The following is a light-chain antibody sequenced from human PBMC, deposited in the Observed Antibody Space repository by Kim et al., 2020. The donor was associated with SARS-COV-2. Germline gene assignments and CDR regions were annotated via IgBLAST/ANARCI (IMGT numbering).Light chain of an antibody. J-gene: IGLJ3*02. Sequence: SVSPGQTAKITCSGDVLAKRYARWFQRKPGQAPLLVIYKDKERPPGIPGRFSGSSSGTTVTLTISGAQVDDEADYYCYSTADKNWVFGGGTKLTVL. CDR1: VLAKRY. V-gene: IGLV3-27*01. CDR2: KDK. CDR3: YSTADKNWV.